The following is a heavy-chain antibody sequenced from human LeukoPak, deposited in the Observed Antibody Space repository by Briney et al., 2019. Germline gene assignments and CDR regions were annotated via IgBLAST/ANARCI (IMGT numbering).Heavy chain of an antibody. Sequence: GESLKISCKGSGYSFTSYWIGWVRQMPGKGLEWMGIIYPGDSDTRYSPSFQGQVTISADKSISTAYLQWSSLKASDTAMYYCARLEERGATTELSDYWGQGTLVTVSS. J-gene: IGHJ4*02. CDR3: ARLEERGATTELSDY. D-gene: IGHD1-26*01. CDR1: GYSFTSYW. V-gene: IGHV5-51*01. CDR2: IYPGDSDT.